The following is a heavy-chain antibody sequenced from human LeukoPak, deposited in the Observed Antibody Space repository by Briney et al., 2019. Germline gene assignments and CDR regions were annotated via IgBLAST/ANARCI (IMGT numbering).Heavy chain of an antibody. CDR3: TRDQWLSDI. Sequence: GGSLRLSCAASGFAFNSYSMNWVRQAPGKGLEWVSSISYDSDSIYYADSVKGRFTISRDNAKNSLYLQMSSLRAEDTAVYYCTRDQWLSDIWGQGTMVTVSS. D-gene: IGHD3-16*02. CDR2: ISYDSDSI. J-gene: IGHJ3*02. V-gene: IGHV3-21*01. CDR1: GFAFNSYS.